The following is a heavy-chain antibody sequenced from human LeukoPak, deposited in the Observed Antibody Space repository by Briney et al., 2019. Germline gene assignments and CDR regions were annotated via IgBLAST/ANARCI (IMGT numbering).Heavy chain of an antibody. CDR2: ISGSGGST. D-gene: IGHD6-6*01. V-gene: IGHV3-23*01. J-gene: IGHJ5*02. CDR1: GFTFSSYA. Sequence: GGSLRLSCAASGFTFSSYAMSWVRQAPGKGLEWVSAISGSGGSTYYADSVKGRFTISRDNSKKTLYLQMNGMRAEDTAVYYCAKDPYSSSPNNWFDPWGQGTLVTVSS. CDR3: AKDPYSSSPNNWFDP.